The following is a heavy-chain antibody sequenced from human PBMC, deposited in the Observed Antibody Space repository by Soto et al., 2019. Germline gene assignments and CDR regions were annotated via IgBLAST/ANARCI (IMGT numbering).Heavy chain of an antibody. D-gene: IGHD3-22*01. CDR1: GGSISSVGYS. CDR2: IYHSGST. V-gene: IGHV4-30-2*01. Sequence: SDTLSLTFAVSGGSISSVGYSWSWIRQPPGKGLELIGYIYHSGSTYYNPSLKSRVTISVDRSKNQFSLKLSSVTAADTAVYYCATGENYYDSSGYYYFAEYFKXWGQVTLFTVSX. CDR3: ATGENYYDSSGYYYFAEYFKX. J-gene: IGHJ1*01.